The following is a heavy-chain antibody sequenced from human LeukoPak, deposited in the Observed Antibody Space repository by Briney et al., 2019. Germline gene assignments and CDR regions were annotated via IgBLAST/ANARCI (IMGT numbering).Heavy chain of an antibody. CDR2: IYSGGST. CDR1: GFTVSTNY. CDR3: ARDLSPWESRNPDAFDT. J-gene: IGHJ3*02. D-gene: IGHD1-14*01. Sequence: GGSLRLSCTASGFTVSTNYMSWVRQAPGKGLEWVSVIYSGGSTYYADSVRGRFTISRDNYKNTLYLQMNSLRAEDTAVYYCARDLSPWESRNPDAFDTWGQGTTVTVSS. V-gene: IGHV3-53*01.